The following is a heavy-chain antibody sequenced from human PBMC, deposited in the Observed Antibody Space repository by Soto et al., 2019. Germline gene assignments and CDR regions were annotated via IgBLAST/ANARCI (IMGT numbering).Heavy chain of an antibody. CDR3: ARCGYTLEYTYYGMDV. CDR1: CYTFTSYG. J-gene: IGHJ6*02. D-gene: IGHD5-12*01. Sequence: GXSVKVSCKASCYTFTSYGISWVRQAPVQGLEWMGWISAYNGNTNYAQKLQGRVTMTTDTSTSTAYMELRSLRSDDTAVYYCARCGYTLEYTYYGMDVWGQGTKVTVYS. V-gene: IGHV1-18*01. CDR2: ISAYNGNT.